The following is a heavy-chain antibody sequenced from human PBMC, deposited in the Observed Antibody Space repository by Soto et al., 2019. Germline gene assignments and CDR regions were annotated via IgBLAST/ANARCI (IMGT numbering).Heavy chain of an antibody. D-gene: IGHD3-10*01. J-gene: IGHJ4*02. CDR3: ARASQPNYYGSGSYYMNGLYY. CDR2: IIPIFGTA. Sequence: SVKVSCKASGGTFSSYAISWVRQAPGQGLEWMGGIIPIFGTANYAQKFQGRVTITADESTSTAYMELSSLRSEDTAVYYCARASQPNYYGSGSYYMNGLYYWGQGTLVTVSS. V-gene: IGHV1-69*13. CDR1: GGTFSSYA.